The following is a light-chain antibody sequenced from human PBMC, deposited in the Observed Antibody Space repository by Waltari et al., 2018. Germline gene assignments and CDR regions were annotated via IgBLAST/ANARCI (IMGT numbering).Light chain of an antibody. CDR3: SSRNGRANQVV. V-gene: IGLV3-19*01. CDR2: GKD. J-gene: IGLJ3*02. Sequence: SSELTQDPGVSVALGQTIRFTCQGDSLRTSYASWYQLKPGQAPVLVIYGKDKRPSRIPDRISGYSSGTTSSLTITGAQAEDEADYYCSSRNGRANQVVFAGGTKVTVL. CDR1: SLRTSY.